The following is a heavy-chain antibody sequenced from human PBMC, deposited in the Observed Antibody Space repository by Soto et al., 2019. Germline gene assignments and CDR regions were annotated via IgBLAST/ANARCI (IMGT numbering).Heavy chain of an antibody. CDR2: IWYDGSNK. Sequence: GGSLRLSCAASGFTFSSYGMHWVRQAPGKGLEWVAVIWYDGSNKYYADYVKGRFTISRDNSKNTLYLQMNSLRAEDTAVYFFARTLLWFGDHGPDAFDIWGQGTMVTVSS. CDR1: GFTFSSYG. V-gene: IGHV3-33*01. CDR3: ARTLLWFGDHGPDAFDI. D-gene: IGHD3-10*01. J-gene: IGHJ3*02.